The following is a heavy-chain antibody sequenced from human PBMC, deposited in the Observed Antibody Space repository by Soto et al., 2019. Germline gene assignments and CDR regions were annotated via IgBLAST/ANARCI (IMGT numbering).Heavy chain of an antibody. CDR3: ARHIARYSYGYSEFDY. D-gene: IGHD5-18*01. V-gene: IGHV1-69*13. CDR2: IIPIFGTA. J-gene: IGHJ4*02. CDR1: GGTFSSYA. Sequence: SVKVSCKASGGTFSSYAISWVRQAPGQGLEWMGGIIPIFGTANYAQKFQGRVTITADESTSTAYMELSSLRSEDTAVYYCARHIARYSYGYSEFDYWGQGTLVTVSS.